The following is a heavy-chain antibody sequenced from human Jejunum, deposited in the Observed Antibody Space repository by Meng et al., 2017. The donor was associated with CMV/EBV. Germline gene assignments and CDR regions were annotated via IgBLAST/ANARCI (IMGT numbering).Heavy chain of an antibody. CDR3: AKWNSDWNSFDS. CDR1: GGPITSYY. CDR2: THYSGSA. J-gene: IGHJ4*02. V-gene: IGHV4-59*03. Sequence: CTGSGGPITSYYWNWIRQPPGKGLEWIGYTHYSGSALYNPALKSRVTMSVDTSKHQFSLKLSSATSADTAVYYCAKWNSDWNSFDSWGQGTLVTVSS. D-gene: IGHD1/OR15-1a*01.